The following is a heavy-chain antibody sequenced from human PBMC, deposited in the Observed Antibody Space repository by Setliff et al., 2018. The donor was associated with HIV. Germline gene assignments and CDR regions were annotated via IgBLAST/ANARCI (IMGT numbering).Heavy chain of an antibody. CDR1: GGSISSYY. V-gene: IGHV4-34*01. CDR3: ARGLNYYGSGSYLPLGY. J-gene: IGHJ4*02. Sequence: SETLSLTCTVPGGSISSYYWHWLRQPPGKGLEWIGEIDHSGSTKYHASLKSRVTISIDTSKNQISLKLSSVTAADTAVYYCARGLNYYGSGSYLPLGYWGQGTLVTVSS. CDR2: IDHSGST. D-gene: IGHD3-10*01.